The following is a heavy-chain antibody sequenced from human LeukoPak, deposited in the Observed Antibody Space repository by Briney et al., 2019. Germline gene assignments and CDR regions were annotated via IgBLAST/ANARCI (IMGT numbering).Heavy chain of an antibody. D-gene: IGHD1-26*01. CDR2: IGGGGTE. J-gene: IGHJ4*02. V-gene: IGHV3-23*01. Sequence: GGSLRLSCAASGFTITTYAVNWVRQAPGKGLEWVSGIGGGGTEYYADSVKGRFIISSDNSQNLVHLQMNSLTVEDTAVYYCARAQGALDYWGQGTLVAVSS. CDR1: GFTITTYA. CDR3: ARAQGALDY.